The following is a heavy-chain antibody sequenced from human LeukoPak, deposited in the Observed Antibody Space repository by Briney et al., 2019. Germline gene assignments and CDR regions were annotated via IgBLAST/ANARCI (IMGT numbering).Heavy chain of an antibody. CDR2: INWNSDSI. Sequence: GGSLRLSCAVSGFTFDDYAMHWVRHVPGKGLEWVSGINWNSDSIGYADSVKGRFTISGDNSKNTLYLQMNSLRAEDTAVYYCARARSSYGYGDAFDIWGQGTMVTVSS. J-gene: IGHJ3*02. CDR3: ARARSSYGYGDAFDI. D-gene: IGHD5-18*01. V-gene: IGHV3-9*01. CDR1: GFTFDDYA.